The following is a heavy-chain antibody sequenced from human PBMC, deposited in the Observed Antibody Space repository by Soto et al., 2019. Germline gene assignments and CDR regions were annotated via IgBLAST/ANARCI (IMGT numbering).Heavy chain of an antibody. CDR3: ARHPYGDYDAMYV. V-gene: IGHV5-51*01. Sequence: GESLKISCKGSGYSFTNYWVGWVRQMPGKGLEWMGIIYPGDSDTRYQPSFQGQVTISADKSISTAYRQWSSLKASGTATYYWARHPYGDYDAMYVWGQGTTVTVSS. CDR1: GYSFTNYW. CDR2: IYPGDSDT. J-gene: IGHJ6*02. D-gene: IGHD4-17*01.